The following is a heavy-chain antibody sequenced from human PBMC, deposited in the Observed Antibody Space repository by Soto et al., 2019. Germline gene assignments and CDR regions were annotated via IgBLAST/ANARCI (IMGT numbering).Heavy chain of an antibody. CDR1: GFSISSYY. CDR3: ARHGTLRSHYDNWFDP. D-gene: IGHD1-7*01. J-gene: IGHJ5*02. Sequence: SETLSLTCTVSGFSISSYYWSWIRQPPGKGLEWIGYIYYSGNTNYNPSLKSRVTISVDTSKNQFSLKLSSVTAADTAMYYCARHGTLRSHYDNWFDPWGQGTLVTVSS. V-gene: IGHV4-59*08. CDR2: IYYSGNT.